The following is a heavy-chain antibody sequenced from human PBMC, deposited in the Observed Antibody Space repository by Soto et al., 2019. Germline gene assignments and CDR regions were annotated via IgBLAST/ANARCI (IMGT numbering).Heavy chain of an antibody. J-gene: IGHJ4*02. CDR1: GYTFTSYD. CDR2: MNPFSGNA. Sequence: QVQLVQSGAEVKKPGASVRVSCKASGYTFTSYDIYWVRQATGQGLEWMGWMNPFSGNADYTQKFQDRVTMTRDTSINTAYMEMSGLRSEDTAVYYCTRGQGNHWGQGSLVTVSS. V-gene: IGHV1-8*01. CDR3: TRGQGNH.